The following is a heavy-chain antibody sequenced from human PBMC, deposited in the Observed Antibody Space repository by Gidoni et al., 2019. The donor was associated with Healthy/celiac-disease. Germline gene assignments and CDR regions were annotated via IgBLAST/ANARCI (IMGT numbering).Heavy chain of an antibody. CDR3: ARGDCSGGSCSSYTEYYYYYGMDV. CDR2: INTNTGNP. D-gene: IGHD2-15*01. J-gene: IGHJ6*02. CDR1: GYTFTSYA. Sequence: QVQLVQSGSELTKPGASVKVSCKASGYTFTSYAMNWVRPAPGQGLEWMGWINTNTGNPTDAQGFTGRFVFSLDTSVSTAYLQISSLKAEDTAVYYCARGDCSGGSCSSYTEYYYYYGMDVWGQGTTVTVSS. V-gene: IGHV7-4-1*02.